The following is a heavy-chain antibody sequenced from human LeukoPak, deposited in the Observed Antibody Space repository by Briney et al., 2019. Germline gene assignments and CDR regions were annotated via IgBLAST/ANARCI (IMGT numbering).Heavy chain of an antibody. CDR2: LYYSGST. CDR1: GGSISSSSYY. J-gene: IGHJ4*02. D-gene: IGHD5-12*01. CDR3: ARGKRGLRSPPPDY. V-gene: IGHV4-39*07. Sequence: PSETLSLTCTVSGGSISSSSYYWGWIRQPPGKGLEWIGSLYYSGSTYYNPSLKSRVTISVDTSKNQFSLKLSSVTAADTAVYYCARGKRGLRSPPPDYWGQGTLVTVSS.